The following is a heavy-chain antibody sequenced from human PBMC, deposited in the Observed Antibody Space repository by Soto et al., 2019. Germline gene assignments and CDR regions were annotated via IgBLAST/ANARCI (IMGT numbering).Heavy chain of an antibody. J-gene: IGHJ6*02. CDR2: IYYSGST. Sequence: SETLSLTCTVSGGSISSSSYYWGWIRQPPGKGLEWIGSIYYSGSTYYNPSLKSRVTISVDTSKNQFSLKLSSVTAADTAVYYCARGAYYYGSGNYGMDVWGQGTTVTVSS. CDR1: GGSISSSSYY. V-gene: IGHV4-39*01. D-gene: IGHD3-10*01. CDR3: ARGAYYYGSGNYGMDV.